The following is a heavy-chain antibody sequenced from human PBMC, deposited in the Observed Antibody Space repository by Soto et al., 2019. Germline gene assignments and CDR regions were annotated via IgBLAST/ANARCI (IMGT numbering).Heavy chain of an antibody. CDR1: GFTFSSYG. CDR3: AKDSPLTGTTSYFDY. J-gene: IGHJ4*02. Sequence: GGSLRLSCAASGFTFSSYGMHWVRQAPGKGLEWVAVISYDGSNKYYADSVKGRFTISRDNSKNTLHLQMNSLRAEDTAVYYCAKDSPLTGTTSYFDYWGQGTLVTVSS. CDR2: ISYDGSNK. V-gene: IGHV3-30*18. D-gene: IGHD1-7*01.